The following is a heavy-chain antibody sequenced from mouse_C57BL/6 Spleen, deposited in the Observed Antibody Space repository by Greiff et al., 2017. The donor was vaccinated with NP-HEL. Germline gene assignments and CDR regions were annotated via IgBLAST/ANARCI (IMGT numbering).Heavy chain of an antibody. CDR3: AGEGTGSWFAY. CDR2: ISSGGGYT. V-gene: IGHV5-6*01. D-gene: IGHD4-1*01. J-gene: IGHJ3*01. Sequence: EVHLVESGGDLVKPGGSLKLSCAASGFTFSSYGMSWVRQTPDKRLEWVATISSGGGYTYYPASLKGRFTISRDNSKNTLYLQMSSLKSEDTAMYYCAGEGTGSWFAYWGQGTLVTVSA. CDR1: GFTFSSYG.